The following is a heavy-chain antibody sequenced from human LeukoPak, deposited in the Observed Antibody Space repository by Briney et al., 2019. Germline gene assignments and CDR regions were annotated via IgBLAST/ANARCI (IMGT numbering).Heavy chain of an antibody. V-gene: IGHV4-59*01. D-gene: IGHD4-17*01. Sequence: SETLSLTCTVSGGSISSYYWSWIRQPPGKGLEWIGYIYYSGSTNYNPSLKSRVTISVDTSKNQFSLKLSSVTAADMAVYYCARESDYVSYDAFDIWGQGTMVTVSS. J-gene: IGHJ3*02. CDR1: GGSISSYY. CDR2: IYYSGST. CDR3: ARESDYVSYDAFDI.